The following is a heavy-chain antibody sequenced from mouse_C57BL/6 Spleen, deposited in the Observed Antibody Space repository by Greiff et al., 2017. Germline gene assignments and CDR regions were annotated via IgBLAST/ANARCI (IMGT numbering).Heavy chain of an antibody. J-gene: IGHJ4*01. CDR1: GFTFSDYY. CDR3: ARVDNFYAMDY. CDR2: FNYDGSST. D-gene: IGHD3-3*01. V-gene: IGHV5-16*01. Sequence: EVKLVESEGGLVQPGSSMKLSCKASGFTFSDYYMAWVRQVPEKGLEWVANFNYDGSSTYYLDSLKSRFIISRDNAKNILYLQMSSLKSEDTATYYCARVDNFYAMDYWGQGTSVTVSS.